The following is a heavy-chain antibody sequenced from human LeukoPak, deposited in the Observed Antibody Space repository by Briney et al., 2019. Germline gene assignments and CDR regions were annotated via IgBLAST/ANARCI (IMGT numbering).Heavy chain of an antibody. J-gene: IGHJ4*02. V-gene: IGHV4-39*07. CDR1: GGSISSSSYY. Sequence: SETLSLTCTVSGGSISSSSYYWGWIRQPPGKGLEWIGSIYYSGSTNYNPSLKSRVTISVDTSKNQFSLKLSSVTAADTAVYYCARDLGQQGFDYWGQGTLVTVSS. D-gene: IGHD6-13*01. CDR2: IYYSGST. CDR3: ARDLGQQGFDY.